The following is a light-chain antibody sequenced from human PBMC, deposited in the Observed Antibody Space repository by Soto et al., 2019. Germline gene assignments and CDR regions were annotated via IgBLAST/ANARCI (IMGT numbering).Light chain of an antibody. V-gene: IGLV2-14*01. J-gene: IGLJ1*01. CDR2: DVS. Sequence: QSELTQPASVPGSPGQSIAISCTGTSSDVGGYNYVSWYQQHPGKAPKLMVYDVSNRPSGVSNRFSGSKSGNTASLIISGLQAEDEADYYCSSYTSSSTYVFGTGTKVTVL. CDR3: SSYTSSSTYV. CDR1: SSDVGGYNY.